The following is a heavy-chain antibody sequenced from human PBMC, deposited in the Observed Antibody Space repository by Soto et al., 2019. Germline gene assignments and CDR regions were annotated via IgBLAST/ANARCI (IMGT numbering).Heavy chain of an antibody. CDR2: IYYSGST. Sequence: SETLSLTCTVSGGSVSSGSYYWSWIRQPPGKGLEWIGYIYYSGSTNYNPSLKSRVTISVDTSKNQFSLKLSSVTAADTAVYYCARSPGDIYFDYWGQGTLVTVSS. CDR3: ARSPGDIYFDY. D-gene: IGHD7-27*01. V-gene: IGHV4-61*01. CDR1: GGSVSSGSYY. J-gene: IGHJ4*02.